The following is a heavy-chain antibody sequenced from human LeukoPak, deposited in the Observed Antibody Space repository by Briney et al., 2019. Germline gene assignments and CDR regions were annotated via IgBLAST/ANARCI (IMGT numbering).Heavy chain of an antibody. Sequence: SETLSLTCTVSGGSISSYYWSWIRQPAGKGLEWIGRIYTSGSTNYNPSLKGRVTMSVDTSKNQFSLKLSSVTAADTAVYYCARGGYSSGYLTPNWYFDLWGRGTLVTVSS. D-gene: IGHD6-19*01. CDR2: IYTSGST. CDR1: GGSISSYY. J-gene: IGHJ2*01. CDR3: ARGGYSSGYLTPNWYFDL. V-gene: IGHV4-4*07.